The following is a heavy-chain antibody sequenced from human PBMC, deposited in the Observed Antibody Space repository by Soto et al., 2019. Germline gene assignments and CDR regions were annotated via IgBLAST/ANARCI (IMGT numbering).Heavy chain of an antibody. CDR2: ISGSGGST. J-gene: IGHJ6*04. CDR1: GFTFSSYA. D-gene: IGHD3-3*01. V-gene: IGHV3-23*01. Sequence: GGSLRLSCAASGFTFSSYAMSWVRQDPGKGLEWVSAISGSGGSTYYADSVKGRFTISRDNSKNTLYLQMNSLRAEDTAVYYCAKDSRLEWFLSVYCREVWGKGTKV. CDR3: AKDSRLEWFLSVYCREV.